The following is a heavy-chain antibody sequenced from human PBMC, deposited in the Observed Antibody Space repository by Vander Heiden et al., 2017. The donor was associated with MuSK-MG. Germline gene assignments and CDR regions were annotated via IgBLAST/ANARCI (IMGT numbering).Heavy chain of an antibody. CDR3: ARDFFERGN. V-gene: IGHV3-74*01. D-gene: IGHD3-3*01. CDR1: GFTFGSFW. Sequence: EVQLVESGGGSVQPGGSLRLSCAASGFTFGSFWMHWVLQAPGKGLMWVSGVNTDGSDTRYEDSVKGRFTISRDNAKNTLYLQMNSLRVEDTAMYYCARDFFERGNWGQGTLVTVSS. J-gene: IGHJ4*02. CDR2: VNTDGSDT.